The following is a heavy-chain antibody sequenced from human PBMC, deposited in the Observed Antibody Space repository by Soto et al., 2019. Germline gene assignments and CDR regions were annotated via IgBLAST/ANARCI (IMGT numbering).Heavy chain of an antibody. CDR1: GGSISNYY. V-gene: IGHV4-59*08. Sequence: QVQLQESGPGLVKPSETLSLTCIVSGGSISNYYWSWIRQPPGEGLERIGYIYYSGSTKYNPSLSGRATLSVDTSKNQFSLKVSSVTAADTAVYYCARHRSSWGVYYFDYWGQGTLVNVSS. D-gene: IGHD2-2*01. CDR3: ARHRSSWGVYYFDY. J-gene: IGHJ4*02. CDR2: IYYSGST.